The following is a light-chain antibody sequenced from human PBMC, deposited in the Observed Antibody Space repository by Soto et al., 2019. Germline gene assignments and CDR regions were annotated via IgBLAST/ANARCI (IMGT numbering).Light chain of an antibody. V-gene: IGKV3-20*01. Sequence: EIVLTQSPGTLSLSPGERATLSCRASQSISHKYLAWFQKRPDQAPRLLIHGVSIRATGIPDRFSASGFGTDFTLTISRLEPEDFAVYYCQLYSGSPWTFGQGTKVEIK. J-gene: IGKJ1*01. CDR2: GVS. CDR1: QSISHKY. CDR3: QLYSGSPWT.